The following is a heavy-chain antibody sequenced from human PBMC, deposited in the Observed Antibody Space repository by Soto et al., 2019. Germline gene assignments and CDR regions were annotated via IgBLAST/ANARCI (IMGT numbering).Heavy chain of an antibody. Sequence: GGSLRLSCAASGFTFSSYGMHWVRQAPGKGLEWVAVISYDGSNKYYADSVKGRFTISRDNSKNTLYLQMNSLRAEDTAVYYCAKLVVPAAFDYWGQGTLVTVSS. J-gene: IGHJ4*02. D-gene: IGHD2-2*01. CDR1: GFTFSSYG. CDR3: AKLVVPAAFDY. V-gene: IGHV3-30*18. CDR2: ISYDGSNK.